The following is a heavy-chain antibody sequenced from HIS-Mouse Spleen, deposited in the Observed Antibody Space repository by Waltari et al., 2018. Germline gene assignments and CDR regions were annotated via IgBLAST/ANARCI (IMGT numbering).Heavy chain of an antibody. V-gene: IGHV4-4*07. Sequence: QVQLQESGPGLVKPSETLSLTCTVSGCSISSYYWSWIRQPAGKGLEWIGRIYTSGSTNKQPPLKSRDTRSMDTAKNQFSLKLSSVTAADTAVYYCARDFHDFWSGYYGGDKKHDAFDIWGQGTMVTVSS. CDR2: IYTSGST. CDR3: ARDFHDFWSGYYGGDKKHDAFDI. J-gene: IGHJ3*02. CDR1: GCSISSYY. D-gene: IGHD3-3*01.